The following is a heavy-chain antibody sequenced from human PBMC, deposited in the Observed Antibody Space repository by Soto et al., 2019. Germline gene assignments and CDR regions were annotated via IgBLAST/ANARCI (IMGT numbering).Heavy chain of an antibody. CDR2: ISGSGRTI. V-gene: IGHV3-11*01. CDR1: GFSFSESY. CDR3: AKSLSGWLTDH. J-gene: IGHJ4*02. D-gene: IGHD6-19*01. Sequence: QVQLVESGGGLVKAGGSLRLSCAASGFSFSESYMSWIRQAPGKGLEWVSYISGSGRTIKYSDSVKGRFTTSRDNATNSLYLQLTSLGAEDTAVYYCAKSLSGWLTDHWGQGTLVTVSS.